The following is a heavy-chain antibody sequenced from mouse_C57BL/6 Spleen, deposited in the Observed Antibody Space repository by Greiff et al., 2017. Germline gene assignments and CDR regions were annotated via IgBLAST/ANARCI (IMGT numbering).Heavy chain of an antibody. CDR1: GYAFSSSW. J-gene: IGHJ3*01. V-gene: IGHV1-82*01. D-gene: IGHD2-12*01. CDR3: ARLPYDGEGAY. Sequence: QVQLQQSGPELVKPGASVKISCKASGYAFSSSWMNWVKQRPGKGLEWIGRIYPGDGDTNYNGKFKGKATLTADKSSSTAYMQLSSLTSEDSAVYFCARLPYDGEGAYWGQGTLVTVSA. CDR2: IYPGDGDT.